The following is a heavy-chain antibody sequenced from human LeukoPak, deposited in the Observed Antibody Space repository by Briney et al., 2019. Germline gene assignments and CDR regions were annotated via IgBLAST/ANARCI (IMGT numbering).Heavy chain of an antibody. CDR3: ARGTQDWGYYFDY. Sequence: PSETLSLTCAVSGGSISSGGYSWSWIRQPPGKGLEWIGYIYYSGSTNYNPSLKSRVTISVDTSKNQFSLKLSSVTAADTAVYYCARGTQDWGYYFDYWGQGTLVTVSS. CDR2: IYYSGST. CDR1: GGSISSGGYS. D-gene: IGHD7-27*01. V-gene: IGHV4-61*08. J-gene: IGHJ4*02.